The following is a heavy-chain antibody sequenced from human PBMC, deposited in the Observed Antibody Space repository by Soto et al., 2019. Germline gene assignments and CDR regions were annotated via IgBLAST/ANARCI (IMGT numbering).Heavy chain of an antibody. CDR2: ISAYNGNT. V-gene: IGHV1-18*01. CDR1: GYTFTSYG. J-gene: IGHJ4*02. D-gene: IGHD3-10*01. CDR3: AGVWFGEFVYYFDY. Sequence: QVQLVQSGAEVKKPGASLKVSCKASGYTFTSYGISWVRQAPGQGLEWMGWISAYNGNTNFGQKLQGRVTMTTYPSTSTAYMELTSLRSDDTPVYYGAGVWFGEFVYYFDYWGQGTLVTVSS.